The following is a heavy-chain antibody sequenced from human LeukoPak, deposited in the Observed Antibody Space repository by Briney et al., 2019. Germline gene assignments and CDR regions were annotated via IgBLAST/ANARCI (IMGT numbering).Heavy chain of an antibody. J-gene: IGHJ4*02. CDR1: GGSISNYY. CDR2: SDYSGST. Sequence: SETLSLTCRVSGGSISNYYWSWIRQPPGKGLEWIGYSDYSGSTNYSPSLTSRVTISVDTSKKQFSLKLRSVTAADTAVYYCARDIGGSYYFHYWGQGTLVTVSS. V-gene: IGHV4-59*01. D-gene: IGHD1-26*01. CDR3: ARDIGGSYYFHY.